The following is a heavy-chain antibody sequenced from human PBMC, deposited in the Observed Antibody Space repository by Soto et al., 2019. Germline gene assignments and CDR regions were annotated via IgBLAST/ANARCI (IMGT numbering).Heavy chain of an antibody. V-gene: IGHV3-48*02. CDR3: ARDRDYGFDY. CDR1: GFSFSSYT. D-gene: IGHD4-17*01. J-gene: IGHJ4*02. Sequence: SLRLSCAASGFSFSSYTMNWVRQAPGKGLEWLSYINFVSGTISYADSVKGRFTFSGDIGKNSLYLQMNSLRDEDTAVYYCARDRDYGFDYWGQGTQVTVSS. CDR2: INFVSGTI.